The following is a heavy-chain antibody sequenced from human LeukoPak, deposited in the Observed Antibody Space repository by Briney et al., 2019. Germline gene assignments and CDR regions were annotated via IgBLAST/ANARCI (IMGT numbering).Heavy chain of an antibody. CDR3: ATVRSIAARPEHQYYYYYYMDV. CDR1: GYTLTELS. CDR2: FDPEDGET. V-gene: IGHV1-24*01. J-gene: IGHJ6*03. D-gene: IGHD6-6*01. Sequence: GASVKVSCKVSGYTLTELSMHWVRQAPGKGLEWMGGFDPEDGETIYAQKFQGRVTMTEDTSTGTAYMELSSLRSEDTAVYYCATVRSIAARPEHQYYYYYYMDVWGKGTTVTVSS.